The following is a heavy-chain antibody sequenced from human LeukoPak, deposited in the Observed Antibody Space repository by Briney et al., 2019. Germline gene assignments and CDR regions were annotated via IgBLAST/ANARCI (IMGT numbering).Heavy chain of an antibody. J-gene: IGHJ4*02. CDR1: GFIVSSNY. V-gene: IGHV3-53*01. Sequence: GGSLRLSCAASGFSASGFIVSSNYMSWVRQAPGKGLEWVSIVYSGGSTNYADSVKGQFTISRDNSKNTLYLQMNSLRAEDPAIYYCARMGSAAAFFDYWGQGTLVTVSS. CDR2: VYSGGST. D-gene: IGHD2-2*01. CDR3: ARMGSAAAFFDY.